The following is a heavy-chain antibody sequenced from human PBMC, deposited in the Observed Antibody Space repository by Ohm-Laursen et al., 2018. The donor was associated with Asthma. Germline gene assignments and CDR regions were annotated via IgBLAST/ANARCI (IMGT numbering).Heavy chain of an antibody. J-gene: IGHJ6*02. CDR1: GFTFTSSA. Sequence: SVKVSCKASGFTFTSSAVQWVRQARGQRLEWIGWIVVGSGNTNYAQKFQERVTITRDMSTSTAYMELSSLRSEDTAVYYCALSYYDSSGRYYYYGMDVWGQGTTVTVSS. CDR2: IVVGSGNT. V-gene: IGHV1-58*01. D-gene: IGHD3-22*01. CDR3: ALSYYDSSGRYYYYGMDV.